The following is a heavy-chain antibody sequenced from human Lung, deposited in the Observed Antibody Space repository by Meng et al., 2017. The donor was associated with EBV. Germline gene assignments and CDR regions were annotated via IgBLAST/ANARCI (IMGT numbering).Heavy chain of an antibody. D-gene: IGHD1-20*01. CDR2: IYHNENT. Sequence: GRLNESGPGLVKPSGTLSPTCTVSSASISSNNYWTWVRQSPGKGLEWIGEIYHNENTNYNPSLMSRVTMSLDKSKNHFSLNLRSVTAADTAVYFCARAPGNWNFDSWGQGTLVTVSS. CDR3: ARAPGNWNFDS. CDR1: SASISSNNY. J-gene: IGHJ4*02. V-gene: IGHV4-4*02.